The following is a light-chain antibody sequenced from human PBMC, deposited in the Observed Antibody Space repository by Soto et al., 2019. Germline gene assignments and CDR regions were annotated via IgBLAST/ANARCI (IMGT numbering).Light chain of an antibody. CDR3: LQGTLPYT. J-gene: IGKJ2*01. Sequence: VVMTQSPVSLSVTLGQPASISCRSSKSLVDSDGNTFLLWFQQRPGQSPRRLINKVSNRDSGVPARFSGSGSGTEFTLKISRVEAEDIGVYYCLQGTLPYTFGQGTRLEIK. V-gene: IGKV2-30*01. CDR2: KVS. CDR1: KSLVDSDGNTF.